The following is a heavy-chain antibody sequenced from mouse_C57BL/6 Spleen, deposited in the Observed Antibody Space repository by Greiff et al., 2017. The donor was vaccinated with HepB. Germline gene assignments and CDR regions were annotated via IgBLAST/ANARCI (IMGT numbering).Heavy chain of an antibody. D-gene: IGHD2-5*01. J-gene: IGHJ1*03. CDR3: ARSGSNYGYFDV. CDR1: GYTFTSYW. Sequence: QVQLQQSGAELVKPGASVKLSCKASGYTFTSYWMQWVKQRPGQGLEWIGEIDPSDSYTNYNQKFKGKATLTVDTSSSTAYMQLSSLTSEDSAVYYCARSGSNYGYFDVWGTGTTVTVSS. V-gene: IGHV1-50*01. CDR2: IDPSDSYT.